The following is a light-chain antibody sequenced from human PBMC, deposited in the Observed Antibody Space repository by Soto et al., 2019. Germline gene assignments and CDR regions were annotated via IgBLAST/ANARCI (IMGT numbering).Light chain of an antibody. Sequence: EIVLTQSPGTLSLSPGERATLSCRASQSVSSNYLAWYQQKPGQAPRLLIYGASSRATGIPDRFSGSGSGRDFTLTISRLEPEDCAVYYCQQYDSSPLTFGGGTKVEIK. J-gene: IGKJ4*01. CDR3: QQYDSSPLT. CDR1: QSVSSNY. V-gene: IGKV3-20*01. CDR2: GAS.